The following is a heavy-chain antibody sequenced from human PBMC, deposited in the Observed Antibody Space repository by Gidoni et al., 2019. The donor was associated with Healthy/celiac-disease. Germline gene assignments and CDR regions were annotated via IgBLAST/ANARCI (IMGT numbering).Heavy chain of an antibody. V-gene: IGHV3-23*01. J-gene: IGHJ6*02. CDR3: ANGAAHYGDYYYGMDV. Sequence: EVQLLESGGGLVQPGGSLRLSCAASGFTFSSYAMSWVRQAPGKGLEWVSAISGSGGSTYDADSVKGRFTISRDNSKNTLYLQMNSLRAEDTAVYYCANGAAHYGDYYYGMDVWGQGTTVTVSS. CDR2: ISGSGGST. D-gene: IGHD4-17*01. CDR1: GFTFSSYA.